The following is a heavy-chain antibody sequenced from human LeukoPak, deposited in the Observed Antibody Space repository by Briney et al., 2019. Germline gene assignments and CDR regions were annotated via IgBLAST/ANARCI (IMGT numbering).Heavy chain of an antibody. CDR3: ARVDSGSFNWFDP. CDR2: INPSGGSP. Sequence: ASVKVSCKASGYTFTSYHLHWVRQAPGQGLEWMGIINPSGGSPNYAQKFQGRVTMTRDMSTSTVNMELSSLRSEDTAVYYCARVDSGSFNWFDPWGQGTLVTVSS. V-gene: IGHV1-46*01. CDR1: GYTFTSYH. D-gene: IGHD1-26*01. J-gene: IGHJ5*02.